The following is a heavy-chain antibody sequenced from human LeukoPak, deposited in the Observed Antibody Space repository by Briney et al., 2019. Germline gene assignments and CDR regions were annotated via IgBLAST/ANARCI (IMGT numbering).Heavy chain of an antibody. CDR2: INHSGST. Sequence: LGTLALTCAVYGGSFSGYYWSWIRQPPGKGLEWIGEINHSGSTNYNPSLKSRVTISVDTSKNQFSLKLSSVTAADTAVYFCARGVYNWFDPWGQGTLVTVSS. J-gene: IGHJ5*02. V-gene: IGHV4-34*01. D-gene: IGHD1-14*01. CDR1: GGSFSGYY. CDR3: ARGVYNWFDP.